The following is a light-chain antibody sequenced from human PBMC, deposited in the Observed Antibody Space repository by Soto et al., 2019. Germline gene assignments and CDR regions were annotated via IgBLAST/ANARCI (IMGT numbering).Light chain of an antibody. V-gene: IGKV3-15*01. CDR1: QSVSGK. CDR3: QQYNKWYT. CDR2: GAS. Sequence: EIVMTQSPATLSVSPGERATLSCRASQSVSGKLAWYQQKPGQAPRLLIYGASTRATGVPARLSGSGSGTEFTLTISSLQSEDFAVYYCQQYNKWYTFGQGTKLEIK. J-gene: IGKJ2*01.